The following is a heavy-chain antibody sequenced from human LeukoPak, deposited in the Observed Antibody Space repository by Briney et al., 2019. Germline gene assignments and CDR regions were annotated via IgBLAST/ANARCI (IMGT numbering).Heavy chain of an antibody. CDR2: ISAYNGST. CDR1: GHTFTNYG. J-gene: IGHJ1*01. D-gene: IGHD3-22*01. V-gene: IGHV1-18*01. Sequence: AASVKVSCKASGHTFTNYGISWVRQAPGQGLEWMGWISAYNGSTNYAQKLQGRVTMTTDTSTSTAYMELRSLRSDDTAVYYCARDYYDSSGYAEYFQHWGQGTLVTVSS. CDR3: ARDYYDSSGYAEYFQH.